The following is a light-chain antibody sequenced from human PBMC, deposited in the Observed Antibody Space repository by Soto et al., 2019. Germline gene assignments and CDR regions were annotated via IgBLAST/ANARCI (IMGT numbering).Light chain of an antibody. CDR1: QSVSSN. Sequence: ETVMTQSPATLSVSPGERAILSCRASQSVSSNLAWYQQKPGQAPRLLIYGASTRAIDIPARFSGSGSETEFTLTISSLQSEDFAVYYCQQYNNWPRTFGQVSKVDIK. J-gene: IGKJ1*01. CDR3: QQYNNWPRT. CDR2: GAS. V-gene: IGKV3-15*01.